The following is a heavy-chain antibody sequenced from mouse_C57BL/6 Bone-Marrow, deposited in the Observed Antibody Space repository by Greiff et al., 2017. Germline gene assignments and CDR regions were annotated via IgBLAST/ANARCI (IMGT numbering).Heavy chain of an antibody. CDR1: GYTFTSYW. Sequence: QVQLKQPGAELVKPGASVKMSCKASGYTFTSYWITWVKQRPGQGLEWIGDIYPGSGSTNYNEKFKSKATLTVDTSSSTAYMQLSSLTSEDSAVYYCALLLREYWYFDVWGTGTTVTVAS. CDR2: IYPGSGST. J-gene: IGHJ1*03. CDR3: ALLLREYWYFDV. V-gene: IGHV1-55*01. D-gene: IGHD1-1*01.